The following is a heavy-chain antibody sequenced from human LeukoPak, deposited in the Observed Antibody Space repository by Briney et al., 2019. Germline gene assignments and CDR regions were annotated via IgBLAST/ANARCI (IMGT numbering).Heavy chain of an antibody. J-gene: IGHJ4*02. CDR1: GYTLTELS. CDR2: FDPEDGET. CDR3: AKQNSSPANPRIPNFDFDY. D-gene: IGHD6-13*01. V-gene: IGHV1-24*01. Sequence: ASVKVSCKVSGYTLTELSMHWVRQAPGKGLEWMGGFDPEDGETIYAQKFQGRVTMTEDTSTDTAYMELSSLRSEDTAVYYCAKQNSSPANPRIPNFDFDYWGQGTLVTVSS.